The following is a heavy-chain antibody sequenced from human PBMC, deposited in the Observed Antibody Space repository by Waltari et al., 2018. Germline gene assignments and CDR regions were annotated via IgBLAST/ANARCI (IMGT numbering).Heavy chain of an antibody. D-gene: IGHD3-3*01. CDR3: ARGQAIFGVVIINYYYMDV. V-gene: IGHV1-8*03. Sequence: QVQLVQSGAEVKKPGASVKVSCKASGYTFTSYDINWVRQAPGQGLEWMGWMNPNSGNTGYAQKFQGRVTITRNTSISTAYMELSSLRSEDTAVYYCARGQAIFGVVIINYYYMDVWGKGTTVTVSS. CDR1: GYTFTSYD. CDR2: MNPNSGNT. J-gene: IGHJ6*03.